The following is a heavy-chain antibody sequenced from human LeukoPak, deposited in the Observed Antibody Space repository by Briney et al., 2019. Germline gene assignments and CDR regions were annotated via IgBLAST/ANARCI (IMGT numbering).Heavy chain of an antibody. D-gene: IGHD5-24*01. CDR2: IYYSGST. Sequence: SETLSLTCTVSGGSVSSGSYYWSWIRQPPGKGVEWIGYIYYSGSTNYNPSLKSRVTISVDTSKNRFSLKLSSVTAADTAVYYCARGINGWFDPWGQGTLVTVSS. V-gene: IGHV4-61*01. CDR3: ARGINGWFDP. J-gene: IGHJ5*02. CDR1: GGSVSSGSYY.